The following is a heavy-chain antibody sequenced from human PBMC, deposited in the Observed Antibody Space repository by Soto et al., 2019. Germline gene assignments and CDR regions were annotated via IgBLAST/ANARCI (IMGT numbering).Heavy chain of an antibody. CDR1: GFIFENFG. Sequence: GGSLRLSCAASGFIFENFGMSWVRQAPGKGLEWISSISGSGFRKYYADSVKGRFTISRDNSKSTVYLELNNLSAEDTAVYHCAKNQGVELVPLATVDWFDPWGQGSVVTVSS. J-gene: IGHJ5*02. D-gene: IGHD1-26*01. CDR2: ISGSGFRK. V-gene: IGHV3-23*01. CDR3: AKNQGVELVPLATVDWFDP.